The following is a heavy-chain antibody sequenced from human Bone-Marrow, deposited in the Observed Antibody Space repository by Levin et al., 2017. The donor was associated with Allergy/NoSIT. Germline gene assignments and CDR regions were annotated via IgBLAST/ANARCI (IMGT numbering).Heavy chain of an antibody. J-gene: IGHJ4*02. Sequence: GGSLRLSCKASGYTFTDYYMHWVRQAPGQGLEWMGWINPNSGGTTFAQNFQGRVTVTRDTSISTAYMELNRLRSDDTAVYYCARSEVVVVTATTHFDYWGQGTLVTVSS. V-gene: IGHV1-2*02. CDR1: GYTFTDYY. D-gene: IGHD2-15*01. CDR3: ARSEVVVVTATTHFDY. CDR2: INPNSGGT.